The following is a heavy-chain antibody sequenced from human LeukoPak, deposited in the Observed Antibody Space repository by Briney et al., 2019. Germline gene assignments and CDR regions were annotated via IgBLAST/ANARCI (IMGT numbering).Heavy chain of an antibody. CDR1: GFTFTDFG. V-gene: IGHV3-20*04. CDR2: INWNGGRI. D-gene: IGHD4-17*01. CDR3: TRDYGDYPYRYFFDY. Sequence: PGGSLRLSCGISGFTFTDFGISWVRQGPGKGLEWISSINWNGGRIGYADSVKGRFTVSRDNAKNSLYLQMNSLRAEDTAFYYCTRDYGDYPYRYFFDYWGQGNLVTVSS. J-gene: IGHJ4*02.